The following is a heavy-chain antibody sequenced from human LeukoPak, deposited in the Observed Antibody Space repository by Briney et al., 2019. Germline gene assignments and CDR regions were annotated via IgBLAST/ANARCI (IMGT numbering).Heavy chain of an antibody. V-gene: IGHV1-69*04. J-gene: IGHJ4*02. CDR1: GYTFTSYG. D-gene: IGHD3-10*01. CDR3: ALYGSGSYSVY. CDR2: IIPILGIA. Sequence: SVKVSCKASGYTFTSYGISWVRQAPGQGLEWMGRIIPILGIANYAQKFQGRVTITADKSTSTAYMELSSLRSEDTAVYYCALYGSGSYSVYWGQGTLVTVSS.